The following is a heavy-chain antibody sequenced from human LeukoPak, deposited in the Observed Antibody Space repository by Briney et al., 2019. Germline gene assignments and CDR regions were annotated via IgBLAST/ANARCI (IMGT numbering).Heavy chain of an antibody. J-gene: IGHJ6*02. D-gene: IGHD6-6*01. CDR1: GDTVSSNTAA. V-gene: IGHV6-1*01. Sequence: SQTLSLTCAISGDTVSSNTAAWNWIRQSPSRGLEWLGRTYYRSKWNNDYAVSVQNRITINPDTSKNQFSLQLKSATPEDTAVYYCTSQRSTSTDYYGMDVWGQGTTVTVSS. CDR3: TSQRSTSTDYYGMDV. CDR2: TYYRSKWNN.